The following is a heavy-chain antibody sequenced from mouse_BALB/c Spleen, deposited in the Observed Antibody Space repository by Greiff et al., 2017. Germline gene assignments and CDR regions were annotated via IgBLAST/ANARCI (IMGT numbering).Heavy chain of an antibody. CDR1: GFNIKDTY. Sequence: LQQSGAELVKPGASVKLSCTASGFNIKDTYMHWVKQRPEQGLEWIGRIDPANGNTKYDPKFQGKATITADTSSNTAYLQLSSLTSEDTAVYYCARVLYYYAMDYWGQGTSVTVSS. J-gene: IGHJ4*01. CDR3: ARVLYYYAMDY. V-gene: IGHV14-3*02. CDR2: IDPANGNT.